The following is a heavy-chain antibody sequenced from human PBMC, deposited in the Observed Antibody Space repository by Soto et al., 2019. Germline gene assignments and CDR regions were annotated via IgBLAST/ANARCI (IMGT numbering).Heavy chain of an antibody. Sequence: LRLSCAASGFTFSSYAMHWVRQAPGKGLEWVAVISYDGSNKYYADSVKGRFTISRDNSKNTLYLQMNSLRAEDTAVYYCARDGLGYFDWLVFPYNWFDPWGQGTLVTVSS. D-gene: IGHD3-9*01. CDR1: GFTFSSYA. CDR2: ISYDGSNK. CDR3: ARDGLGYFDWLVFPYNWFDP. J-gene: IGHJ5*02. V-gene: IGHV3-30-3*01.